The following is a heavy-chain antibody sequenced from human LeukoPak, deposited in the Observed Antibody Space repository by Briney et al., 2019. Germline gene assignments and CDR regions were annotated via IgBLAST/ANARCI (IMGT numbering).Heavy chain of an antibody. D-gene: IGHD3-22*01. Sequence: PSQTLSLTCTVSXXSXXXXXXXWXXIRQHXXXXXXXXXXXYYSGSTYYNPSLKSRVTISVDTSKNQFSLKLSSVTAADTAVYYCARERRITMTPNWFDPWGQGTLVTVSS. V-gene: IGHV4-31*03. CDR3: ARERRITMTPNWFDP. CDR2: XYYSGST. CDR1: XXSXXXXXXX. J-gene: IGHJ5*02.